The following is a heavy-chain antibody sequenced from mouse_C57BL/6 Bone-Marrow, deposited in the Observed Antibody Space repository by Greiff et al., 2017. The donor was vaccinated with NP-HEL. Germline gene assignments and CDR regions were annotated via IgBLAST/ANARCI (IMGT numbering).Heavy chain of an antibody. Sequence: EVQVVESGAGLVKPGGSLKLSCEASGFTFSSYAMSWVRQTPEKRLEWVAYISSGGDYIYYADTVKGRFTITRDKAWTTVSLQMSSLKSEDTSMYYCTRLGGRAFYYYAMDYWGQGTSVTVAS. J-gene: IGHJ4*01. CDR1: GFTFSSYA. V-gene: IGHV5-9-1*02. CDR2: ISSGGDYI. CDR3: TRLGGRAFYYYAMDY.